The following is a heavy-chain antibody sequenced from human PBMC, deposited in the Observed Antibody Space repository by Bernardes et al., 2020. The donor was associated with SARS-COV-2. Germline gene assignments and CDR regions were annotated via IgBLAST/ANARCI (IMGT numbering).Heavy chain of an antibody. Sequence: VGSLSLSCAASGFTFSSYSMNWVRQAPGKGLEWVSYISSSSSTIYYADSVKGRFTISRDNAKNSLYLQMNSLRAEDTAVYYCARDRSIDEVTIFGVVTHYYYGMDVWGQGTTVTVSS. CDR2: ISSSSSTI. V-gene: IGHV3-48*01. J-gene: IGHJ6*02. D-gene: IGHD3-3*01. CDR1: GFTFSSYS. CDR3: ARDRSIDEVTIFGVVTHYYYGMDV.